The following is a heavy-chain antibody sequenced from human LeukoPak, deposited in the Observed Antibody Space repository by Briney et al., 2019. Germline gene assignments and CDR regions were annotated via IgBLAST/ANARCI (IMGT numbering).Heavy chain of an antibody. CDR1: GFTFRSHT. CDR2: ISSTSTSI. Sequence: PGGSLRLFCAASGFTFRSHTMNWVRQAPGERLEWVSSISSTSTSIYHADSVKGRFTISRDNTKNSLYLQMNSLRAEDTAVYYCARGFRAFDFWAQGTVVTVSS. CDR3: ARGFRAFDF. J-gene: IGHJ3*01. V-gene: IGHV3-21*01.